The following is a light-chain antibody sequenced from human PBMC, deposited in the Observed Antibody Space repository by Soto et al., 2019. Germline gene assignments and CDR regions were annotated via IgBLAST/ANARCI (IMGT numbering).Light chain of an antibody. Sequence: EIVMTQSPATLSVSPGERATLSCRASQSVSSKLAWYQQKPGQAPRVLIYGASTRATGIPARFSGSGSGTDFTLTISSLEPEDFAVYFCQQRSSWPLTFGGGTKVDIK. CDR1: QSVSSK. J-gene: IGKJ4*01. CDR3: QQRSSWPLT. CDR2: GAS. V-gene: IGKV3-15*01.